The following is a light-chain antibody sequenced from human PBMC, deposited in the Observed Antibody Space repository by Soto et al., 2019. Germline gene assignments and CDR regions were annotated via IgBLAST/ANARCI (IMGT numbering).Light chain of an antibody. CDR1: SSNIGRNT. CDR3: AAWDESLNGHVV. V-gene: IGLV1-44*01. J-gene: IGLJ2*01. Sequence: QSVLTQPPSASGTPGQRVTISCSGSSSNIGRNTVNWYQQLPGTAPKLLIYGNNQRPSGVPARISGSKSGTSASLAISGLQSEDEADYYCAAWDESLNGHVVFGGGTKLTVL. CDR2: GNN.